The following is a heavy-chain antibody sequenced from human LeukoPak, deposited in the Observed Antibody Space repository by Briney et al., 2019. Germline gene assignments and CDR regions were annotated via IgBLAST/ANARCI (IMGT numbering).Heavy chain of an antibody. D-gene: IGHD6-19*01. CDR2: IWYDGSNE. V-gene: IGHV3-33*01. CDR3: ARVSSSSTNWFDS. CDR1: GITFSSFG. Sequence: GGSLRLSCVASGITFSSFGMHWVRQAPGKGLEWVAFIWYDGSNEYYADSVKGRFTIFRDNSKNTLYLQMNSLRGDDTAVYYCARVSSSSTNWFDSWGQGTLVTVSS. J-gene: IGHJ5*01.